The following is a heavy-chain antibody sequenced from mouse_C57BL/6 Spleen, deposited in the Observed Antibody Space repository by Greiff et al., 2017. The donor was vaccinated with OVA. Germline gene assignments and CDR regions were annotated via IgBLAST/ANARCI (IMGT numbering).Heavy chain of an antibody. CDR2: INPNYGTT. CDR3: ASLRQLRLGFDY. V-gene: IGHV1-39*01. Sequence: VQLQQSGPELVKPGASVKISCKASGYSFTDYNMNWVKQRHGKSLEWIGVINPNYGTTSYNQKFKGKATLTVDQSSSTAYMQLSSLTSEDSAVYYCASLRQLRLGFDYWGQGTTLTVSS. CDR1: GYSFTDYN. D-gene: IGHD3-2*02. J-gene: IGHJ2*01.